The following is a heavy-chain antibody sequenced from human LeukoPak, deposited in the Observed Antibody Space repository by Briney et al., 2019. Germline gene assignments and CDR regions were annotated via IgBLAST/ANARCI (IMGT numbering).Heavy chain of an antibody. D-gene: IGHD3-3*01. V-gene: IGHV4-59*01. J-gene: IGHJ4*02. CDR1: VGSISSYY. CDR3: ARNDFWSGNDY. Sequence: SETLSLTCTVSVGSISSYYWSWIRQPPGKGLEWIGYIYYSGSTNYNPSLKSRVTISVDTSKNQFSLKLSSVTAADTAVYYCARNDFWSGNDYWGQGTLVTVSS. CDR2: IYYSGST.